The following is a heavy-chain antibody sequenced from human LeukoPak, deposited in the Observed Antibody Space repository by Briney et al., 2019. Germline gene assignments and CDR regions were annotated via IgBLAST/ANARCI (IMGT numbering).Heavy chain of an antibody. CDR2: LYSGAGS. CDR3: AKGGNGDFDY. D-gene: IGHD2-8*01. V-gene: IGHV3-53*01. Sequence: GGSLRLSCPASAFTLSDSYMTWVRQAAGKGPGWVSLLYSGAGSYYSDTVMGRFTISKDHSNNTVYHQMNSLRDEDTGIYCCAKGGNGDFDYWGRGPLVTVSS. J-gene: IGHJ4*02. CDR1: AFTLSDSY.